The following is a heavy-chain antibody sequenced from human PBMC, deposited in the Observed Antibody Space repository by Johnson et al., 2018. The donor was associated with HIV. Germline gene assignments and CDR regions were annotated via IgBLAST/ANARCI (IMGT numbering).Heavy chain of an antibody. CDR1: GFTFSSYA. Sequence: QVQLVESGGGVVQPGRSLRLSCAASGFTFSSYAMHWVRQAQGKGLEWVAVISYDGSNKYYADSVKGRFTISRDNSKNTLYLQMNSLRAEDTAVYYCAREGKYLAGAEDAFDIWGQGTMVTVSS. CDR3: AREGKYLAGAEDAFDI. V-gene: IGHV3-30-3*01. CDR2: ISYDGSNK. D-gene: IGHD2/OR15-2a*01. J-gene: IGHJ3*02.